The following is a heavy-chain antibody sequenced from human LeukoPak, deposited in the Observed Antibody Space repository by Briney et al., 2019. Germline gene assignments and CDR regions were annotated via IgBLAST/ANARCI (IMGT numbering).Heavy chain of an antibody. Sequence: GGSVKVSCKASGYTFTTYYIHWVRQAPGQGLEWMGWISPNSGGTNYAQNFQGRVTLTRDTSITTAYMELSRLTSDDAAVYYCATEAPSYCFHYWGQGTLVTVSS. D-gene: IGHD6-6*01. J-gene: IGHJ4*02. CDR2: ISPNSGGT. CDR3: ATEAPSYCFHY. CDR1: GYTFTTYY. V-gene: IGHV1-2*02.